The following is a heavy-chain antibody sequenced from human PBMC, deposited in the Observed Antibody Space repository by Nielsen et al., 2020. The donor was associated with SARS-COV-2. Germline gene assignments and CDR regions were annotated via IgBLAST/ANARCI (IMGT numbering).Heavy chain of an antibody. CDR2: ISSSSSYT. CDR1: GFTFSDYY. CDR3: ARDRDYGDYHPELVH. Sequence: LSLTCAASGFTFSDYYMSWIRQAPGKGLEWVSYISSSSSYTNYADSVKGRFTISRDNAKNSLYLQMNSLRAEDTAVYYCARDRDYGDYHPELVHWGQGTLVTVSS. D-gene: IGHD4-17*01. V-gene: IGHV3-11*06. J-gene: IGHJ4*02.